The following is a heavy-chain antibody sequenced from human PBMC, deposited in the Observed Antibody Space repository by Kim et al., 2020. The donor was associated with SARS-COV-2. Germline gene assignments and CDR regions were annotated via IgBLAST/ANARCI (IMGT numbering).Heavy chain of an antibody. J-gene: IGHJ6*02. CDR3: ARGQDYYYYGMDV. Sequence: YSPSFQGQVTISADKSISTAYLQWSSLKASDTAMYYCARGQDYYYYGMDVWGQGTTVTVSS. D-gene: IGHD2-15*01. V-gene: IGHV5-51*01.